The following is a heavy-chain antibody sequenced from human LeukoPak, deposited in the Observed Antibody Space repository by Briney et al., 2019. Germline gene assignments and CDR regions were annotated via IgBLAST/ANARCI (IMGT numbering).Heavy chain of an antibody. J-gene: IGHJ3*02. CDR3: AKDRQQLVLRDAFDI. CDR2: ISGSGGSA. Sequence: GSLRLSCAASGFTFSSYAMSWVRQAPGKGLEWVSAISGSGGSAYYADSVKGRFTISRDNSKNTLYLQMNSLRAEDTAVYYCAKDRQQLVLRDAFDIWGQGTMVTVSS. D-gene: IGHD6-13*01. V-gene: IGHV3-23*01. CDR1: GFTFSSYA.